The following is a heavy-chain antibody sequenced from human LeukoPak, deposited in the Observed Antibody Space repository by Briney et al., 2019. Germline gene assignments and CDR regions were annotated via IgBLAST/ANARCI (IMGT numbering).Heavy chain of an antibody. J-gene: IGHJ4*02. Sequence: SETLSLTCTVSGGSISSYYWAWIRQPPGKGLMWFGNIYCSGSTYYNPSLNSRVTISFNPSNNRFSLQLPSMTAADTAVFYCGRLPQRSDVLTSYANSFDYWGQGTLVTVSS. CDR2: IYCSGST. V-gene: IGHV4-39*01. CDR1: GGSISSYY. CDR3: GRLPQRSDVLTSYANSFDY. D-gene: IGHD3-9*01.